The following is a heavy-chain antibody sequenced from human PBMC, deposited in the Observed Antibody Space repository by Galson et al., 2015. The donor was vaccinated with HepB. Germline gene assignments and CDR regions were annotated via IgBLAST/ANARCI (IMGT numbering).Heavy chain of an antibody. CDR1: GGSVSSGSYY. CDR2: IYYSGST. Sequence: SETLSLTCTVSGGSVSSGSYYWSWIRQPPGKGLEWIGYIYYSGSTNYNPSLKSRVTISVDTSKNQFSLKLSSVTAADTAVYYCARDGRPPRFGDQVPYWYFDLWGRGTLVTVSS. J-gene: IGHJ2*01. D-gene: IGHD3-10*01. CDR3: ARDGRPPRFGDQVPYWYFDL. V-gene: IGHV4-61*01.